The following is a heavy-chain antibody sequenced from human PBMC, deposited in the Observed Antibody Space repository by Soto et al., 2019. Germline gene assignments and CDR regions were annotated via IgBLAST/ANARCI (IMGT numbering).Heavy chain of an antibody. CDR3: ARRVVVNPAWYFDL. CDR1: GFTFSSYW. V-gene: IGHV3-74*01. CDR2: INSDGRIT. Sequence: HPGGSLRLSCSASGFTFSSYWIHWVRQAPGKGLVWVSRINSDGRITNYADSVKGRFTTSRDNAKNTLYLHMNSLRAEDTAVYYCARRVVVNPAWYFDLWGRGTLVTVSS. D-gene: IGHD3-22*01. J-gene: IGHJ2*01.